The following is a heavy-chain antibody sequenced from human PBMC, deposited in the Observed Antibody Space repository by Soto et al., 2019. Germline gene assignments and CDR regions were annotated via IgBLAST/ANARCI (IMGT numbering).Heavy chain of an antibody. CDR1: GYSFTSYW. D-gene: IGHD3-22*01. CDR2: IYPGDSDT. V-gene: IGHV5-51*01. Sequence: PGESLKISCKGSGYSFTSYWIGWVRQMPGKGLEWMGIIYPGDSDTRYSPSFQGQVTISADKSISTAYLQWSSLKASDTAMYYCAIFYYYDSSVYFVHDAFDIWGQGTMVTVSS. J-gene: IGHJ3*02. CDR3: AIFYYYDSSVYFVHDAFDI.